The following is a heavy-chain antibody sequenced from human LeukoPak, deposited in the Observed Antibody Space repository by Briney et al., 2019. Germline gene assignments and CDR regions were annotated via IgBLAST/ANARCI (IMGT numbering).Heavy chain of an antibody. CDR3: ASTLDYYDTSGSRGVFDY. CDR1: GGSFSGYY. D-gene: IGHD3-22*01. CDR2: IKHSGST. V-gene: IGHV4-34*01. J-gene: IGHJ4*02. Sequence: SQTLSLTCAVSGGSFSGYYWSWIRQPPPKGLDWIGGIKHSGSTNYNPSLKSRVTISVDTSKNQFSLKLSSVTAADTAVYYCASTLDYYDTSGSRGVFDYWGQGTLVTVSS.